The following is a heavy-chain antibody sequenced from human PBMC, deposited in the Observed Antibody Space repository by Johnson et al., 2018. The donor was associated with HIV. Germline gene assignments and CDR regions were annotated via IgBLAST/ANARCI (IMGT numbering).Heavy chain of an antibody. D-gene: IGHD7-27*01. J-gene: IGHJ3*02. V-gene: IGHV3-9*01. Sequence: VQLVESGGVVVQPGGSLRLSCAASGFTFDDYAMHWVRQAPGKGLEWVSGISWNSGSIGYADSVKGRFTISRDNAKNSLYLQMNSLRAEDTAVYYCAPLGDAFDIWGQGTMVTVSS. CDR2: ISWNSGSI. CDR1: GFTFDDYA. CDR3: APLGDAFDI.